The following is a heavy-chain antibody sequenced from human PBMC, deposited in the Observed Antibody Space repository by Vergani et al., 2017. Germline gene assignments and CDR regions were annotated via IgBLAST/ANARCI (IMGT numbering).Heavy chain of an antibody. V-gene: IGHV1-18*01. J-gene: IGHJ4*02. CDR2: ISAYNGDT. Sequence: QVQLVQSGAEVKKPGASVRVSCKASDYTFTNYGISWVRQAPGQGLEWMGWISAYNGDTNYAQKLHGRVTMTTDASTSTAYMELRSLRSDDTAVYCCARARAGRQWLAASGFDSWGQGTLVTVSS. D-gene: IGHD6-19*01. CDR3: ARARAGRQWLAASGFDS. CDR1: DYTFTNYG.